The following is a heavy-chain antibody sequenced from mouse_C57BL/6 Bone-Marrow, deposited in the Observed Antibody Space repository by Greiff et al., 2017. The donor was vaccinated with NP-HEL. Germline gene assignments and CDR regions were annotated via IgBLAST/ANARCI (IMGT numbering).Heavy chain of an antibody. J-gene: IGHJ1*03. CDR2: IDPNSGGT. D-gene: IGHD2-3*01. CDR1: GYTFTSYW. Sequence: QVQLQQPGAELVKPGASVKLSCKASGYTFTSYWMHWVKQRPGRGLAWIGRIDPNSGGTKYNEKFKSKATLTVDKPSSTAYMQLSSLTSEDSAVYYCARVEDGYHWGNWYFDVWGTGTTVTVSS. CDR3: ARVEDGYHWGNWYFDV. V-gene: IGHV1-72*01.